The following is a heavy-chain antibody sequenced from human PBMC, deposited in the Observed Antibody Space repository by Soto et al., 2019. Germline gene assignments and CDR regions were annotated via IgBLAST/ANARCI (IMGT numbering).Heavy chain of an antibody. V-gene: IGHV3-23*01. D-gene: IGHD3-16*02. CDR2: ISGSGGST. CDR1: GFTFSSYA. Sequence: EVQLLESGGGLVQPGGSLRLSCAASGFTFSSYAMSWVRQAPGKGLEWVSAISGSGGSTYYADSVKGRFTISRDNSKNTLYLQMNSLRAEDTAVYYCAKDTKSGVWGSYRHNWFDPWGQGTLVTVSS. CDR3: AKDTKSGVWGSYRHNWFDP. J-gene: IGHJ5*02.